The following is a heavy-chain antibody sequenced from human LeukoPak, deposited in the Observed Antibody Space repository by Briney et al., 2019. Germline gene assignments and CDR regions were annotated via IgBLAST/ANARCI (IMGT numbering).Heavy chain of an antibody. Sequence: GGSLRLSCAASGNYWMHWVRQAPGKGLVWVSHINSDGSWTSYADSVKGRFTISKDNAKNTVYLQMNNLRAEDTAVYNCVSFYEAYWGRGTLVTVSS. CDR3: VSFYEAY. CDR1: GNYW. D-gene: IGHD2/OR15-2a*01. CDR2: INSDGSWT. V-gene: IGHV3-74*01. J-gene: IGHJ4*02.